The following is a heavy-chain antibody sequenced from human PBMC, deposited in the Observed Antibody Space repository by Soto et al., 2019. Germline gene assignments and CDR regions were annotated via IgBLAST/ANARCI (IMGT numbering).Heavy chain of an antibody. J-gene: IGHJ4*02. CDR1: CCSINSWGYY. V-gene: IGHV4-31*03. CDR2: IYYSGGT. Sequence: SETLSLTFTFSCCSINSWGYYWSWIRQPPGKGLEWIGYIYYSGGTYYNPSLKSRVTISVDTSKNQFSLKLSSVTAADTAVYYCARGSVVAATLFDYWGQGTLVTVSS. CDR3: ARGSVVAATLFDY. D-gene: IGHD2-15*01.